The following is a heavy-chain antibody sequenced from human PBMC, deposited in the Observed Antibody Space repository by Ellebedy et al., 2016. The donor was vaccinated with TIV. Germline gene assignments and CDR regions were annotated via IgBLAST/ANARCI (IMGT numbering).Heavy chain of an antibody. CDR1: GFIFRRSW. CDR3: GRGSTGNYYAMDV. CDR2: IKQDGSDK. V-gene: IGHV3-7*03. Sequence: GESLKISXAASGFIFRRSWMAWVRQAPGKGLEWVANIKQDGSDKYYVDSVKGRFTISRDNAENSLYLQMNSLRAEDTAVYYCGRGSTGNYYAMDVWGQGTTVTVSS. J-gene: IGHJ6*02. D-gene: IGHD1-1*01.